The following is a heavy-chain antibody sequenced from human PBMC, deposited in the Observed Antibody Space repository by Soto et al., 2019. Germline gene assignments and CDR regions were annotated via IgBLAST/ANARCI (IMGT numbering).Heavy chain of an antibody. V-gene: IGHV1-3*01. D-gene: IGHD4-4*01. CDR3: ARELQGLYYFDY. J-gene: IGHJ4*02. CDR1: EYTFTSYT. Sequence: QVQVLQSGAEVKKPGASVKVSCKASEYTFTSYTMHWVRQAPGQRLEWMGWINGGNGNTKYSQKFQGRVTITRDTSASTAYMELSSLRYDDTAVYYCARELQGLYYFDYWGQGTLVTVSS. CDR2: INGGNGNT.